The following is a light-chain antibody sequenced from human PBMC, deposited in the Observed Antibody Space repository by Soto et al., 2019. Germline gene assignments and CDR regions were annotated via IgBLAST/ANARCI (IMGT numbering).Light chain of an antibody. CDR2: GAS. V-gene: IGKV3-20*01. CDR1: QSVSSSY. CDR3: QQYGSLPGT. Sequence: EIVLTQSPGTLSLSPGGRATLSCRASQSVSSSYLAWYQQKPGQAPRLLIYGASSRATGIPDRFSGSGSGTDFTLTISRLEPEDFAVYYCQQYGSLPGTFGQGTKVDIK. J-gene: IGKJ1*01.